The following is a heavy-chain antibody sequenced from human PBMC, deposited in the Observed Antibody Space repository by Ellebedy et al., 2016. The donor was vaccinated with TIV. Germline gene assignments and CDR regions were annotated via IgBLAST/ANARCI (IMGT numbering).Heavy chain of an antibody. V-gene: IGHV1-46*04. J-gene: IGHJ4*02. D-gene: IGHD1-26*01. CDR2: INPSDSRT. CDR3: ARGDSNFYAYSGNSDFDY. Sequence: ASVKVSCKASEYTFTRYYIHWVRQAPGQGLEWMGIINPSDSRTSYAQKLQGRVTMTRDTSTSTVYMELSSLRSEDTAIYYCARGDSNFYAYSGNSDFDYWGQGTLVTVSS. CDR1: EYTFTRYY.